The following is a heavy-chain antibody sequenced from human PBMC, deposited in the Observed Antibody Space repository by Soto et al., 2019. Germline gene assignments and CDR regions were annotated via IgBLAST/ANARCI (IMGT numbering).Heavy chain of an antibody. D-gene: IGHD6-13*01. J-gene: IGHJ5*02. CDR2: ISAYNGNT. CDR1: GYTFTSYG. Sequence: ASVKVSCKASGYTFTSYGISWVRQAPGQGLEWMGWISAYNGNTNYAQKLQGRVTMTTDTSTSTAYMELRSLRSDDTAVYYCAREKRKAEAKSGFAPWGKGPRVPVSS. CDR3: AREKRKAEAKSGFAP. V-gene: IGHV1-18*01.